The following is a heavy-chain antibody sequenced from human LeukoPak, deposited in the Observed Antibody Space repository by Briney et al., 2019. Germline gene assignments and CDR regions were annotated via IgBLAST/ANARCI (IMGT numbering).Heavy chain of an antibody. D-gene: IGHD6-13*01. CDR3: AREWDSSSWYGNWFDP. Sequence: GGSLRLSCAASGFTFSSYWMSWVRQAPGKGLEWVANIKQDGSEKYYVDSVKGRFTISRDNAKNSLYLQMNSLRAEDTAVYYCAREWDSSSWYGNWFDPWGQGTLVTVSS. V-gene: IGHV3-7*01. J-gene: IGHJ5*02. CDR1: GFTFSSYW. CDR2: IKQDGSEK.